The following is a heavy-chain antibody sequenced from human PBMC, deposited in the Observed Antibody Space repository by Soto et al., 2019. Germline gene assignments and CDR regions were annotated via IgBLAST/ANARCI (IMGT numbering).Heavy chain of an antibody. D-gene: IGHD5-12*01. Sequence: QVQLVESGGGVVQPGRSLRLSCAASGFTFSSYAMHWVRQAPGKGLEWVAVISYDGSNKYYADSVKGRFTISRDNSKNTLYLQMNSLRAEDTAVYYCARDQVPRDGYNGGLDYWGQGTLVTVSS. CDR2: ISYDGSNK. CDR1: GFTFSSYA. J-gene: IGHJ4*02. CDR3: ARDQVPRDGYNGGLDY. V-gene: IGHV3-30-3*01.